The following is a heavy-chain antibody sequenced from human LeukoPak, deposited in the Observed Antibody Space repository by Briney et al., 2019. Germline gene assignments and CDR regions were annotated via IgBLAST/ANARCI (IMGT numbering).Heavy chain of an antibody. CDR1: GFTFSGYS. CDR2: IGSSSSPI. Sequence: GGSLRLSCAASGFTFSGYSMNWVRQAPGQGLEWISYIGSSSSPIYYADSVKGRFTISRDNAKNSLYLQMSSLRAEDTAVYYCARVPHRGVATIINFDYWGQGTLVTVSS. J-gene: IGHJ4*02. V-gene: IGHV3-48*01. D-gene: IGHD5-12*01. CDR3: ARVPHRGVATIINFDY.